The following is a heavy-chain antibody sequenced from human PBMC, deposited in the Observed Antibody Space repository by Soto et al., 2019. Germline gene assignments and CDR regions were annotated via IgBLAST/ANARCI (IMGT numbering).Heavy chain of an antibody. CDR1: GFTFSSYA. J-gene: IGHJ6*02. Sequence: PGGSLRLSCAASGFTFSSYAMHWVRQAPGKGLEWVAGISDDGRNKYYADSVKGRFTISRDNSKNSLYLQMNSPRAEDTAVYYCARDRGYDAHDYYYNAMDVWGQGTTVTAP. CDR2: ISDDGRNK. V-gene: IGHV3-30-3*01. D-gene: IGHD2-15*01. CDR3: ARDRGYDAHDYYYNAMDV.